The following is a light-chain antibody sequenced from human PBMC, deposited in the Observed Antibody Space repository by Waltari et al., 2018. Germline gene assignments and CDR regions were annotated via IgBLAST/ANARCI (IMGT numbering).Light chain of an antibody. CDR2: KDT. CDR3: QSSDSGAISAV. V-gene: IGLV3-25*03. CDR1: ALPSHN. Sequence: SDELTQSPSVSVSLGQTARISCSGDALPSHNSYWYQQRAGQAPVLIIYKDTQRPSGIPERFSGSSSGTTVTLTISEVQAEDEAVYFCQSSDSGAISAVFGAGTKLTVL. J-gene: IGLJ2*01.